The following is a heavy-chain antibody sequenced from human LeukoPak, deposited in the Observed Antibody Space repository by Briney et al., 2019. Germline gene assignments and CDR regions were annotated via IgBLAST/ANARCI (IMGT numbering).Heavy chain of an antibody. CDR2: IWYDGSNK. J-gene: IGHJ4*02. CDR3: ARGGVVTFDY. Sequence: PGRSLRLSCAASGFTFSSYGMHWVRQAPGKGLEWVAVIWYDGSNKYYADSVKGRFTISRDNAKNSLYLQMNSLRAEDTAVYYCARGGVVTFDYWGQGTLVTVSS. V-gene: IGHV3-33*03. D-gene: IGHD3-3*01. CDR1: GFTFSSYG.